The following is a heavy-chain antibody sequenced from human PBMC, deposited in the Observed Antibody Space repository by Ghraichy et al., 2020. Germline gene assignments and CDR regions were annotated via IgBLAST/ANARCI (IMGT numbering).Heavy chain of an antibody. CDR3: ARVSPKSNELWLPY. V-gene: IGHV4-38-2*01. J-gene: IGHJ4*02. CDR1: GYSISSGYY. CDR2: IYHSGST. D-gene: IGHD5-18*01. Sequence: SETLSLTCAVSGYSISSGYYWGWIRQPPGKGLEWIGSIYHSGSTYYNPSLKSRVTISVDTSKNQFSLKLSSVTAADTAVYYCARVSPKSNELWLPYWGQGTLVTVSS.